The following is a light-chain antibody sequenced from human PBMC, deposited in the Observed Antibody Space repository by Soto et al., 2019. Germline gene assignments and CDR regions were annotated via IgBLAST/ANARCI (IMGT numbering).Light chain of an antibody. CDR2: DAS. J-gene: IGKJ4*01. V-gene: IGKV1-5*01. CDR3: QQRSNWVLT. CDR1: QSISSW. Sequence: DIQMTQPLSTLAASAGDRVTITCRASQSISSWLAWYQQKPGKAPKLLIYDASSLESGVPSRFSGSGSGTEFTLTISSLEPEDFAVYYCQQRSNWVLTFGGGTKVDIK.